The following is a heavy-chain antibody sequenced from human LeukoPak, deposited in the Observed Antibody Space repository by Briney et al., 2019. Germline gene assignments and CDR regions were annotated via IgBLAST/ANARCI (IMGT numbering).Heavy chain of an antibody. CDR3: ARGRNQKNRIVVPAATRGAFDI. D-gene: IGHD2-2*01. V-gene: IGHV4-34*01. J-gene: IGHJ3*02. CDR2: INHSGSP. CDR1: GGSFSGYY. Sequence: SETLSLTCAVCGGSFSGYYWSWIRQPPGKGLEWMGEINHSGSPNYNPSLKSRVTISVDTSKNQFSLKLSSVTAADTAVYYCARGRNQKNRIVVPAATRGAFDIWGQGTMVTVSS.